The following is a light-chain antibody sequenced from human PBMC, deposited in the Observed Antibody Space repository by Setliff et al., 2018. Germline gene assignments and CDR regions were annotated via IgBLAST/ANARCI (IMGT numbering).Light chain of an antibody. CDR2: GVS. J-gene: IGLJ1*01. V-gene: IGLV2-14*03. Sequence: SALTQPASVSGPHGQSITISCTGTSSDIGAYNFVFWYQQHPGKAPRLIIHGVSERPSGISDRFSASESGNTASLIISGLQTEDEADYYCSSYTRDTTLVFGTGTKGTVL. CDR3: SSYTRDTTLV. CDR1: SSDIGAYNF.